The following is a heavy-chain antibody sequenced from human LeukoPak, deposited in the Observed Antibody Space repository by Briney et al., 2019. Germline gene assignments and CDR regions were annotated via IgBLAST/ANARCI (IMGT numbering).Heavy chain of an antibody. V-gene: IGHV1-8*01. CDR3: ASALRGCSGGSCYSTALYYFDY. CDR1: GYTFTSYD. Sequence: ASVKVSCKASGYTFTSYDINWVRQATGQGLEWMGWMNPNSGNTGYAQKFQGRVTMTRNTSISTAYMELSSPRSEDMAAYYCASALRGCSGGSCYSTALYYFDYWGQGTLVTVSS. J-gene: IGHJ4*02. D-gene: IGHD2-15*01. CDR2: MNPNSGNT.